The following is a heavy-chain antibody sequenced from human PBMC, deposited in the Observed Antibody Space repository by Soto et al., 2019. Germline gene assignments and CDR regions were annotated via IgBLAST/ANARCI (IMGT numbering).Heavy chain of an antibody. J-gene: IGHJ6*03. V-gene: IGHV3-21*06. CDR2: ISSSSIYT. D-gene: IGHD3-10*01. CDR1: GFTFSSYS. CDR3: ARDFKESQYYYYCTDV. Sequence: EVQLVESGGGLVKPGGSLRLSCVVSGFTFSSYSMNWVRQAPGKGLEWVSSISSSSIYTYYADSVKGRFTISRDNAKNSVYLQMNSLRAEDTAVYYCARDFKESQYYYYCTDVWGKGTTVTVSS.